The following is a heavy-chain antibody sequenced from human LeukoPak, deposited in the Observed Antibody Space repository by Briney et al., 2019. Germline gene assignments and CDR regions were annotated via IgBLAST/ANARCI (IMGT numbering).Heavy chain of an antibody. V-gene: IGHV3-7*03. CDR2: IKTDGSEK. CDR1: GLTFSSYW. Sequence: PGGSLRLSCEASGLTFSSYWMSWVRQAPGKGLEWVANIKTDGSEKYYVDSVKGRFTISRDNAKNSLYLQMNSLRAEDTAVYYCARDYTGCFPWGQGTLVIVSS. D-gene: IGHD3-9*01. CDR3: ARDYTGCFP. J-gene: IGHJ5*02.